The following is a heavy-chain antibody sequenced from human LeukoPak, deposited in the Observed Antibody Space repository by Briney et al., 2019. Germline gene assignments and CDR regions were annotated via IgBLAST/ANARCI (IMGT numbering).Heavy chain of an antibody. J-gene: IGHJ4*02. D-gene: IGHD2-15*01. V-gene: IGHV1-18*01. CDR3: ARSGCSGGSCYGNPDY. CDR2: ISAYNGNT. Sequence: ASVKVSCKASGYTFTSYGISWVRQAPGQGLEWMGWISAYNGNTNYAQKLQGRVTMTTDTSTSTAYMELRSLRSDDTAVYYCARSGCSGGSCYGNPDYWGQGTLVTVSS. CDR1: GYTFTSYG.